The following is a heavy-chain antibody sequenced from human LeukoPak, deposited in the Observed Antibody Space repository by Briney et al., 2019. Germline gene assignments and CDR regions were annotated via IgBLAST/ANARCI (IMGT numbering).Heavy chain of an antibody. V-gene: IGHV3-23*03. CDR2: IYSDGSGGNT. CDR3: AREDISGGMDY. Sequence: GGSLRLSCAASGFTFINYAMSWVRRAPGKGLEWVSIIYSDGSGGNTYYADSVKGRFTISRDSSKNTVYLQMNSLRAEDTAVYYCAREDISGGMDYWGQGALVTVSS. D-gene: IGHD2-8*02. CDR1: GFTFINYA. J-gene: IGHJ4*02.